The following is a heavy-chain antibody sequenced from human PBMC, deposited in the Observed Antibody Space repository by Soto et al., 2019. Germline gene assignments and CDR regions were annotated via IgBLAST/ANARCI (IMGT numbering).Heavy chain of an antibody. CDR3: ARRGPGTDFDY. CDR2: ISGSGDST. CDR1: GFTFSSYA. J-gene: IGHJ4*02. Sequence: EVQLVDSGGGLVQPGGSLRLSCAASGFTFSSYAMNWVRQAPGKGLEWVSVISGSGDSTYYADSVKGRFTISRDNSKNTLYLQMNSLRTEDTAVYYCARRGPGTDFDYWGQGTLVTVSS. V-gene: IGHV3-23*04. D-gene: IGHD6-13*01.